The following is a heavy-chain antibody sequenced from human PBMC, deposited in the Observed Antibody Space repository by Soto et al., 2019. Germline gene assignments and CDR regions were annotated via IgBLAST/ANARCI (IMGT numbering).Heavy chain of an antibody. J-gene: IGHJ5*02. Sequence: ASETLSLTCTVSGGSISSGGYYWSWIRQHPGKGLEWIGYIYYSGSTYYNPSLKSRVTISVDTSKNQFSLKLSSVTAADTAVYYCARENTVTTNGFDPWGQGTLVTVS. CDR1: GGSISSGGYY. V-gene: IGHV4-31*02. CDR3: ARENTVTTNGFDP. D-gene: IGHD4-17*01. CDR2: IYYSGST.